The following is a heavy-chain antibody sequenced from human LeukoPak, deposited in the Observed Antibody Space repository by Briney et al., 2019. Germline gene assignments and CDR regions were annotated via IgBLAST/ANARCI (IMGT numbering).Heavy chain of an antibody. D-gene: IGHD3-3*01. CDR3: ARRSVVIIPPFYYYYMDV. Sequence: SETLSLTCTVSGGSISSGSYYWSWIRQPAGKGLEWIGRIYTSGSTNYNPSLKSRVTISVDTSKNQFSLKLSSVTAADPAVYYCARRSVVIIPPFYYYYMDVWGKGTTVTVSS. V-gene: IGHV4-61*02. CDR2: IYTSGST. CDR1: GGSISSGSYY. J-gene: IGHJ6*03.